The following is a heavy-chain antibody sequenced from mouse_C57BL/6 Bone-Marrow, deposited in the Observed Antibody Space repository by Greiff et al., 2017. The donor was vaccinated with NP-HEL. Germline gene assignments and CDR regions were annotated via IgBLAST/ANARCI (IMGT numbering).Heavy chain of an antibody. CDR2: IYPGNSDT. V-gene: IGHV1-5*01. J-gene: IGHJ2*01. Sequence: EVQLQQSGTVLARPGASVKMSCKTSGYTFTSYWMHWVKQRPGQGLEWIGAIYPGNSDTSYNQKFKGKANLTAVTSASTAYMELSSLTNEDSAVYYCTRWRESFDYGGQGTALTVSA. CDR1: GYTFTSYW. CDR3: TRWRESFDY.